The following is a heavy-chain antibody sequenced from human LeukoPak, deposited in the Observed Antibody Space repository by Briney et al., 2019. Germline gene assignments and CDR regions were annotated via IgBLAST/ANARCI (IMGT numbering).Heavy chain of an antibody. D-gene: IGHD6-6*01. CDR1: GYTLRSYG. CDR2: VSGNSGDR. CDR3: AKGRSIAARGFMVDY. Sequence: ASVKVSCTASGYTLRSYGIGWVRQAPGQGPEWMGWVSGNSGDRNYAQRFQGRVTMTTDTSTSTAYMELRSLTSDDTAVYYCAKGRSIAARGFMVDYWGQGTLVTVSS. V-gene: IGHV1-18*01. J-gene: IGHJ4*02.